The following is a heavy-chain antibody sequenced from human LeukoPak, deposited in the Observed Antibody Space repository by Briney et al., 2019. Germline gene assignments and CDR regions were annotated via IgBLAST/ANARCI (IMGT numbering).Heavy chain of an antibody. CDR3: ARVRWGGLYYFDY. J-gene: IGHJ4*02. Sequence: GGFLRLSCAASGFTFSSYWMHWVRQAPGKGLVGVSRINDDGRSTSYADSVKGRFTISRDNAKNTLYLQMNRLRAEDTAVYYCARVRWGGLYYFDYWGQGTLVTVSS. V-gene: IGHV3-74*01. CDR2: INDDGRST. CDR1: GFTFSSYW. D-gene: IGHD3-16*01.